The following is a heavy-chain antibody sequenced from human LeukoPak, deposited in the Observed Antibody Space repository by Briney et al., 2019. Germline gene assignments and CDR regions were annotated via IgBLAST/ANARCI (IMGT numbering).Heavy chain of an antibody. D-gene: IGHD5-18*01. Sequence: GGSLRLSCVFSGFTFSSYAKSWVRQAPGTGMEWVSSLSGSGGSTYYADSVKGRFTISRDNSKNTLYLQMNSLRVEDTAVYYCAKDPHTGYSFAYWGQGTLVTVSS. J-gene: IGHJ4*02. V-gene: IGHV3-23*01. CDR2: LSGSGGST. CDR1: GFTFSSYA. CDR3: AKDPHTGYSFAY.